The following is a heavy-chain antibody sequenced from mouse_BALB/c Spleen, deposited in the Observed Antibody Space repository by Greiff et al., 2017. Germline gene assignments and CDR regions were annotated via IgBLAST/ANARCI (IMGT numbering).Heavy chain of an antibody. CDR3: ARDDHYYGSSYGGFAY. J-gene: IGHJ3*01. CDR2: SRNKANDYTT. Sequence: EVQGVESGGGLVQPGGSLRLSCATSGFTFSDFYMEWVRQPPGKRLEWIAASRNKANDYTTEYSASVKGRFIVSRDTSQSILYLQMNALRAEDTAIYYCARDDHYYGSSYGGFAYWGQGTLVTVSA. D-gene: IGHD1-1*01. V-gene: IGHV7-1*02. CDR1: GFTFSDFY.